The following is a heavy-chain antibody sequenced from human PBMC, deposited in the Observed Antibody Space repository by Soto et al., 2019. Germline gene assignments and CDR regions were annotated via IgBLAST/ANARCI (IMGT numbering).Heavy chain of an antibody. CDR3: ARPEYCSGGSCPAGY. V-gene: IGHV5-51*01. J-gene: IGHJ4*02. CDR2: IYPGDSDT. Sequence: PGESLKISCKGSGYSFTSYWIGWVRQMPGKGLEWMGIIYPGDSDTRYSPSFQGQVTISADKSVSTAYLQWSSLKASDTAMYYCARPEYCSGGSCPAGYWGQGTLVTVSS. CDR1: GYSFTSYW. D-gene: IGHD2-15*01.